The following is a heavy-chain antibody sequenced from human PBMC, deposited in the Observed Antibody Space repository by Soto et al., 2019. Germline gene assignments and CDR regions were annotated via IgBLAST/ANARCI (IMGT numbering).Heavy chain of an antibody. CDR2: VKSKTDGGTT. J-gene: IGHJ4*01. CDR3: STDSYFTSLIVRFDY. D-gene: IGHD2-8*01. CDR1: GFTFSNAW. V-gene: IGHV3-15*07. Sequence: PGGSLRLSCAASGFTFSNAWINWVRQTPGKGLEWVGRVKSKTDGGTTDFAAPVKGRFAISRDDSKNMVYLEMNSLKTEDTAIYYCSTDSYFTSLIVRFDYWGHGTLVTGSS.